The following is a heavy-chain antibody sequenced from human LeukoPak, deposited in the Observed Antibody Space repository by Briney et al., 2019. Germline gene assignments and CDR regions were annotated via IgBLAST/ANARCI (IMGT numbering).Heavy chain of an antibody. CDR2: FDPEDGET. D-gene: IGHD6-19*01. Sequence: ASVKVSCKVSGYTLTELSMHWVQQAPGKGLEWMGGFDPEDGETIYAQKLQGRVTMTTDTSTSTAYMELRSLRSDDTAVYYCARVFSSGWYEMYYFDYWGQGTLVTVSS. CDR1: GYTLTELS. CDR3: ARVFSSGWYEMYYFDY. V-gene: IGHV1-24*01. J-gene: IGHJ4*02.